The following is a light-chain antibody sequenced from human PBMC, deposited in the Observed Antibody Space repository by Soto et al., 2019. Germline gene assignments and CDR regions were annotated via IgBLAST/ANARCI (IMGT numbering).Light chain of an antibody. V-gene: IGLV2-8*01. Sequence: QSVLTQPPSASGSPGQSVTISCTGSSSDVGGYNFVSWYQQHPGKAPKLMIYEVTKRPSGVPERFSGSKSGNTASLTVSGLQAEDEADYYCSSYAGSNNRYVFGAGTKLTVL. CDR3: SSYAGSNNRYV. CDR2: EVT. CDR1: SSDVGGYNF. J-gene: IGLJ1*01.